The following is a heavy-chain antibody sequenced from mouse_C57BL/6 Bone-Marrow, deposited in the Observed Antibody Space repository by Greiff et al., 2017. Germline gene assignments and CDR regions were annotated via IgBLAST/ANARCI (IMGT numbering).Heavy chain of an antibody. Sequence: DVKLVESGGGLVKPGGSLKLSCAASGFTFSDYGMHWVRQAPEKGLEWVAYISSGSSTIYYADTVKGRFTISRDNAKNTLFLQMTSLRSEDTAMYYCARFGDYDGVWDYWGQGTSVTVSS. D-gene: IGHD2-4*01. J-gene: IGHJ4*01. CDR1: GFTFSDYG. CDR3: ARFGDYDGVWDY. V-gene: IGHV5-17*01. CDR2: ISSGSSTI.